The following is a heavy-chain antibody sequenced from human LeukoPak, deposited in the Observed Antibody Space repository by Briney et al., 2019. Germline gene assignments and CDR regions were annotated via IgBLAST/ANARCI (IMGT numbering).Heavy chain of an antibody. CDR3: ARTISSQSHRIFHH. V-gene: IGHV3-30*09. CDR1: GFTFSSYW. J-gene: IGHJ1*01. Sequence: GGSLRLSCAASGFTFSSYWMSWVRQAPGKGLEWVAVISDDGTIKNYADSVKGRFAISRDNSENVIYLQMNTLSAEDTAVYYCARTISSQSHRIFHHWGQGTLVTVAS. D-gene: IGHD3-9*01. CDR2: ISDDGTIK.